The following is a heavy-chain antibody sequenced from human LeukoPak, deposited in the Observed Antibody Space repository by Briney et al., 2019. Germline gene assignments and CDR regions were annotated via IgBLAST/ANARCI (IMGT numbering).Heavy chain of an antibody. Sequence: WGTLRLSCAASGFTFSSYAMSWGRQAQGKGLEWVSAISGSGSNTNWAGSVKGRFTISRDNSKNTLYLQMTRLRAEDTAVYYCAKDGHSASYERFDSWGRGILVTVSS. D-gene: IGHD1-26*01. CDR1: GFTFSSYA. CDR3: AKDGHSASYERFDS. CDR2: ISGSGSNT. V-gene: IGHV3-23*01. J-gene: IGHJ4*02.